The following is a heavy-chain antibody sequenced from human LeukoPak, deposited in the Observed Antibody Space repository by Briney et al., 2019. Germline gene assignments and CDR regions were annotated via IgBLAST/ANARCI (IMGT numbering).Heavy chain of an antibody. CDR3: AIASVVVPAAIQWAYYYGMDV. CDR2: IIPIFGTA. CDR1: GGTFSSYA. Sequence: ASVKVSCKASGGTFSSYAISWVRQAPGQGLEWMGGIIPIFGTANYAQKFQGRVTTTADESTSTAYMELSSLRSEDTAVYYCAIASVVVPAAIQWAYYYGMDVWGKGTTVTVSS. V-gene: IGHV1-69*13. D-gene: IGHD2-2*01. J-gene: IGHJ6*04.